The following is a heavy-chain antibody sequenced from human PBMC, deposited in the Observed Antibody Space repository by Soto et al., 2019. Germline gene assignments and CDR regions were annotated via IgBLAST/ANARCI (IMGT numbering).Heavy chain of an antibody. Sequence: QEQLVESGGGGFRPGKSLRLSCEASGFNFTYNAMHWVRQAPGKGLEWVAVISFNGRKKFYARSVKGRFTISRDNSKNTLYLQINNLRPGDTAVYYCARDWLRRDDILTPSWNFNLWGQGTLVTAS. CDR2: ISFNGRKK. J-gene: IGHJ2*01. V-gene: IGHV3-30*04. CDR3: ARDWLRRDDILTPSWNFNL. CDR1: GFNFTYNA. D-gene: IGHD3-9*01.